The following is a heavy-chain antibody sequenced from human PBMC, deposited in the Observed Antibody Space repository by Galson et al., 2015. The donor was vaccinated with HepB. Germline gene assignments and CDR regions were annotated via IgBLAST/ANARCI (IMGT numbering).Heavy chain of an antibody. J-gene: IGHJ4*02. D-gene: IGHD6-19*01. CDR3: AKAIGSGWCYPSMLDF. Sequence: SLRLSCAASGFNIGNHAMNWVRQAPGKGLEWVSTISGGEGNTYYADSVRGRFTISRDSPKNTLYLQMSSLRAGDTAVYYCAKAIGSGWCYPSMLDFWGQGTLVTVSS. V-gene: IGHV3-23*01. CDR1: GFNIGNHA. CDR2: ISGGEGNT.